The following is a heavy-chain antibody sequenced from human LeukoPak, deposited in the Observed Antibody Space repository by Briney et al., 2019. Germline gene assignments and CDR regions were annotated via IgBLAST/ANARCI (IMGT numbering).Heavy chain of an antibody. CDR2: INPSGST. CDR3: ARGGTYYYGLYS. D-gene: IGHD3-10*01. J-gene: IGHJ4*02. CDR1: GGSFSGYY. Sequence: SETLSLTCAVCGGSFSGYYGSWMRQPPGKGLEWIGEINPSGSTNYNPSLKSRVTISVDTSKNQLSLKLTSVTAADTAVYYCARGGTYYYGLYSWGQGTLVTVSS. V-gene: IGHV4-34*01.